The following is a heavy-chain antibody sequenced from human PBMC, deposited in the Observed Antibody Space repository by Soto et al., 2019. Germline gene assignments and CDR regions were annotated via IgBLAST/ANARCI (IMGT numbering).Heavy chain of an antibody. V-gene: IGHV3-48*02. J-gene: IGHJ4*02. CDR3: AILQYSSPYYFDY. D-gene: IGHD6-6*01. CDR2: ISSTSSTI. Sequence: GGSLKLSCAASGLTFSSYSMNWVRQAPGKGREGVSYISSTSSTIYYADSVKGRFTISRDNAKNSLSLQMNSLRDEDTAVYYCAILQYSSPYYFDYWGQGT. CDR1: GLTFSSYS.